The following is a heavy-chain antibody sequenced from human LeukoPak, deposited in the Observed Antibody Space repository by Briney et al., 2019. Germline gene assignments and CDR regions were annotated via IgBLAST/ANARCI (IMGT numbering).Heavy chain of an antibody. V-gene: IGHV3-23*01. CDR1: RFTFSSYA. CDR2: ISGSGGTT. D-gene: IGHD3-9*01. J-gene: IGHJ4*02. Sequence: PGESLRLSCASSRFTFSSYAMSWVRQAPGKGLEWFSAISGSGGTTYNADSVKGRFTISRDNSKNTLYLQLNSLRAEDTAVYYCAKGAGNFDWSYHDYWGQGTLVTVSS. CDR3: AKGAGNFDWSYHDY.